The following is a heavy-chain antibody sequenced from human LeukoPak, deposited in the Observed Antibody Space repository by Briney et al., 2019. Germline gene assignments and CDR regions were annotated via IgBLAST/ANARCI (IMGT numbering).Heavy chain of an antibody. CDR3: ARDLLFGLGEHIDY. CDR1: GYTFTSYY. V-gene: IGHV1-46*01. Sequence: ASVKVSCKASGYTFTSYYMHWVRQAPGQGLEWMGIINPSGGSTSYAQKFQGRVTMTGDTSTNIVYMELSSLRSEDTAVYYCARDLLFGLGEHIDYWGQGTLVTVSS. J-gene: IGHJ4*02. CDR2: INPSGGST. D-gene: IGHD3-16*01.